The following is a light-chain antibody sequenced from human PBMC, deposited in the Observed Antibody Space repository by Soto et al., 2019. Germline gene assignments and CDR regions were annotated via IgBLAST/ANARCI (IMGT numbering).Light chain of an antibody. CDR1: QGISRW. Sequence: DIQMTQSPASVSASVGDRVTITCRASQGISRWLAWYQQKPGKAPKLLIYAASNLQSGVPSRFSGSGSGTDFTLAISRLQPEDFATYYCQQANSLPLTFGGGAMLEI. V-gene: IGKV1-12*01. J-gene: IGKJ4*01. CDR2: AAS. CDR3: QQANSLPLT.